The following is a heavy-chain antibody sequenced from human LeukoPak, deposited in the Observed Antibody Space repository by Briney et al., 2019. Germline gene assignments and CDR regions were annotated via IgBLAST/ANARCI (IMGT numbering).Heavy chain of an antibody. D-gene: IGHD2-2*01. Sequence: GGSLRLSCTASGFTVSGIYMSWVRQAPGKGLEWVSVIYRGGTTYYADSVRGGFTISRDSSKNTLYLQMNSLRAEDTAIYYCAKDFCSSPNCRFDYWGQGTLVTVSS. CDR1: GFTVSGIY. J-gene: IGHJ4*02. CDR2: IYRGGTT. V-gene: IGHV3-53*01. CDR3: AKDFCSSPNCRFDY.